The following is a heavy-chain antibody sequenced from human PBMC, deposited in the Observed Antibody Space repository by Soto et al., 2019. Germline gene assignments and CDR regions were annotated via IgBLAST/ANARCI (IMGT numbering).Heavy chain of an antibody. J-gene: IGHJ1*01. CDR2: LYSGGRT. CDR1: GFTVSSNY. Sequence: EVQLVESGGGLIQPGGSLRPSCAASGFTVSSNYMSWVRQATGKGLEWVSTLYSGGRTFYADSVKDRFTISRDNSKHTLYLERNCLRCEDTALYYCAGDGVMATYFEYFQHWGKGPLFTVSS. D-gene: IGHD5-12*01. CDR3: AGDGVMATYFEYFQH. V-gene: IGHV3-53*01.